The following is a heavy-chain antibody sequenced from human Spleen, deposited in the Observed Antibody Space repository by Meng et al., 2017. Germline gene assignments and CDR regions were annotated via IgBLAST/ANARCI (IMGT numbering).Heavy chain of an antibody. CDR3: ARGGETFVGDYALTSYYYGLDV. CDR2: INPKSGDT. D-gene: IGHD4-17*01. J-gene: IGHJ6*02. V-gene: IGHV1-2*06. CDR1: GYNFPDYY. Sequence: ASVKVSCKPSGYNFPDYYIHWVRRAPGQGLEWMGRINPKSGDTHYAQKFQGRVTMTRDTSISTAYMEVSRLKSDDTALYYCARGGETFVGDYALTSYYYGLDVWGQGTTVTVSS.